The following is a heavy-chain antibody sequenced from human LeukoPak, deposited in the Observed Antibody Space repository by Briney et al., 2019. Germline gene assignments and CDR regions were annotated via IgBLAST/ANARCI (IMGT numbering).Heavy chain of an antibody. CDR2: IYYSGST. V-gene: IGHV4-59*12. J-gene: IGHJ4*02. Sequence: SETLSLTCTVSGGSISSYYWSWIRQPPGKGLEWIGYIYYSGSTNYNPSLKSRVTISVDTSKNQFSLKLSSVTAAGTAVYYCARDVVAAPGTWDYWGQGTLVTVSS. D-gene: IGHD6-13*01. CDR3: ARDVVAAPGTWDY. CDR1: GGSISSYY.